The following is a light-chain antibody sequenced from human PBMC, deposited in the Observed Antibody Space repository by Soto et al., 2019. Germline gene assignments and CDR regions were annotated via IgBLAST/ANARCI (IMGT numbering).Light chain of an antibody. V-gene: IGKV3-11*01. J-gene: IGKJ2*01. CDR2: DAS. Sequence: EIVLTQSPATLSLSPGERATLSCRASQSVSSYLAWYQQRPGQAPRLLIYDASNRATGIPARFSGSVSGTDFTLSISSLEPEDFAVYYCQQRSNWPRFTFGQGTKLDIK. CDR3: QQRSNWPRFT. CDR1: QSVSSY.